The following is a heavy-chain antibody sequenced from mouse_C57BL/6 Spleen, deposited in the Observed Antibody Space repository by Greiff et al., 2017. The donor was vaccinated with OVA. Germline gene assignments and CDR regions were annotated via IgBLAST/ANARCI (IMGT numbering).Heavy chain of an antibody. CDR3: ARDPSYSNLFDY. CDR2: ISYDGSN. D-gene: IGHD2-5*01. J-gene: IGHJ2*01. V-gene: IGHV3-6*01. CDR1: GYSITSGYY. Sequence: EVQRVESGPGLVKPSQSLSLTCSVTGYSITSGYYWNWIRQFPGNKLEWMGYISYDGSNNYNPSLKNRISITRDTSKNQFFLKLNSVTTEDTATYYCARDPSYSNLFDYWGQGTTLTVSS.